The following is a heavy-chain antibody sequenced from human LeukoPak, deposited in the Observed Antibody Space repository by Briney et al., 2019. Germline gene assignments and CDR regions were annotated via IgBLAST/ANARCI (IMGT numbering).Heavy chain of an antibody. V-gene: IGHV4-4*02. CDR3: ARHEGGYNSFDY. CDR2: IYHSGST. Sequence: PSETLSLTCAVSGGSIISNNWWSCVRQPPGKGLEWIGEIYHSGSTNYNPSLKSRVTISVDRSKNQFPLRLSSVTAADTAVYYCARHEGGYNSFDYWGQGTLVTVSS. J-gene: IGHJ4*02. CDR1: GGSIISNNW. D-gene: IGHD5-24*01.